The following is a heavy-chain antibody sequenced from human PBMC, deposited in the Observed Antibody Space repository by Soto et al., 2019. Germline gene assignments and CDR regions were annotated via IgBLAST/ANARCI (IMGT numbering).Heavy chain of an antibody. D-gene: IGHD1-26*01. CDR3: ARPNSGDYQYYFDY. J-gene: IGHJ4*02. V-gene: IGHV3-23*01. CDR2: TSGSGGNT. Sequence: EVQLLESGGNLVQPGGSLRLSCAASGFTFTRYAMSWVRQAPGKGLEWVSATSGSGGNTYYADSVKGRFTISRDNYKNTLYLRMTRLRAEDTAVYDCARPNSGDYQYYFDYWGQGTLVTVSS. CDR1: GFTFTRYA.